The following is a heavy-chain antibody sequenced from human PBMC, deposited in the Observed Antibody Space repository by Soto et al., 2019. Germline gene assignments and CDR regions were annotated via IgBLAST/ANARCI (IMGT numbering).Heavy chain of an antibody. CDR3: ARDTCSSTGCYYCGMDV. CDR2: ISGSGENT. D-gene: IGHD2-2*01. Sequence: EVQLVESGGGLVQPGGSLRLSCAASGFTFSSHAMGWVRQAPGKGLEWVAAISGSGENTYYADSVNGRFTISRDNSKNTLYLQMNSLGAEDTAVYYCARDTCSSTGCYYCGMDVWGQGTTVTVSS. CDR1: GFTFSSHA. J-gene: IGHJ6*02. V-gene: IGHV3-23*04.